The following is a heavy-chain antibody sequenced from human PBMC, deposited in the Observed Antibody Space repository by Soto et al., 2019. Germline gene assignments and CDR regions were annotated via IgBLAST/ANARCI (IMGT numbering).Heavy chain of an antibody. Sequence: GGSLRLSCAASGFTFSSYGMHWVRQAPGKGLEWVAVISYDGSNKYYADSVKGRFTISRDNSKNTLYLQMNSLRAEDTAVYYCAKRGRTPYYFDYWGQGTLVTVSS. J-gene: IGHJ4*02. CDR1: GFTFSSYG. CDR3: AKRGRTPYYFDY. CDR2: ISYDGSNK. V-gene: IGHV3-30*18. D-gene: IGHD2-15*01.